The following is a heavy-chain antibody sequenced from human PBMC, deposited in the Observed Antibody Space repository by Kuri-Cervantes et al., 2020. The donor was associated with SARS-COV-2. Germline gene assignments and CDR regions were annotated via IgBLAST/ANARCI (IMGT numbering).Heavy chain of an antibody. CDR3: ARHGTGYDFWSGYYGEDY. Sequence: SETLSLTCAVSGYFISSSNWWGWIRQPPGKGLEWIGYIYYSGSTYYNPSLKSRVTISVDTSKNQFSLKLSSVTAADTAVYYCARHGTGYDFWSGYYGEDYWGQGTLVTVSS. D-gene: IGHD3-3*01. V-gene: IGHV4-28*01. CDR2: IYYSGST. J-gene: IGHJ4*02. CDR1: GYFISSSNW.